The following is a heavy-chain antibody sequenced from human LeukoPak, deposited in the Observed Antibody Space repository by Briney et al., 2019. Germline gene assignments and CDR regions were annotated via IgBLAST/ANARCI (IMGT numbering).Heavy chain of an antibody. V-gene: IGHV3-33*06. D-gene: IGHD6-6*01. CDR2: IWYDGSNK. CDR1: GFTFSSYG. Sequence: GGSLGLSCAASGFTFSSYGMHWVRQAPGKGLEWVAVIWYDGSNKYYADSVKGRFTISRDNSKNTLYLQMNSLRAEDTAVYYCAKGNPAPSIAARYPNWFDPWGQGTLVTVSS. J-gene: IGHJ5*02. CDR3: AKGNPAPSIAARYPNWFDP.